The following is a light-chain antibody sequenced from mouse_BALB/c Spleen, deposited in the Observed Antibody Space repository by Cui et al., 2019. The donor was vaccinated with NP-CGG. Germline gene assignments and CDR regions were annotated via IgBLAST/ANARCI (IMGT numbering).Light chain of an antibody. CDR2: GTN. CDR1: TGAVTTSNY. V-gene: IGLV1*01. Sequence: QAVATQESALTTSPGETVTLTCRSSTGAVTTSNYANWVQEKPDHLFTGLIGGTNNRAPGVPARFSGSLIGDKAALTITGAQTEDEAMYFCVLWYSNHWVFGGGTKLTVL. J-gene: IGLJ1*01. CDR3: VLWYSNHWV.